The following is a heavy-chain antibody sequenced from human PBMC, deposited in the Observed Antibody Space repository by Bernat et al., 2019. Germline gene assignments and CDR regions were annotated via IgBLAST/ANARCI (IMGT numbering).Heavy chain of an antibody. CDR2: INHSGST. CDR1: GGSFSGYY. D-gene: IGHD6-6*01. CDR3: ARGKVAARPGQWGY. J-gene: IGHJ4*02. Sequence: QVQLQQWGAGLLKPSETLSLTCAVYGGSFSGYYWSWIRQPPGKGLEWIGEINHSGSTNYNPSLKSRVTISVDTSKTQFSLKLSSVTAADTAVYYCARGKVAARPGQWGYWGQGTLVTVSS. V-gene: IGHV4-34*01.